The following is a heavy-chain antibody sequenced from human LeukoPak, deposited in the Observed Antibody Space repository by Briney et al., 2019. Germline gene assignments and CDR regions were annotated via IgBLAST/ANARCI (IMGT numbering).Heavy chain of an antibody. CDR2: IYYSGST. V-gene: IGHV4-39*07. CDR1: GGSISSSSYY. J-gene: IGHJ6*03. D-gene: IGHD6-13*01. Sequence: SETLSLTCTVSGGSISSSSYYWGWIRQPPGKGLEWIGSIYYSGSTYYNPSLKSRVTISVDTSKNQFSLKLSSVTAADTAVYYCARLNGGAAAFYYYYYYMDVWGKGTTVTISS. CDR3: ARLNGGAAAFYYYYYYMDV.